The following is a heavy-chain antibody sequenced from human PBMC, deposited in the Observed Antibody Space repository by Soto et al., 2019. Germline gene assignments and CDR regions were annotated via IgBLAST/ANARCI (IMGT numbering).Heavy chain of an antibody. CDR2: ISYDGSNK. CDR1: GFTFSSYA. V-gene: IGHV3-30-3*01. CDR3: IAVAGSAPS. D-gene: IGHD6-19*01. Sequence: PGGSLRLSCAASGFTFSSYAMHWVRQAPGKGLKWVAVISYDGSNKYYADSVKGRFTISRDNSKNTLYLQMNSLRAEDTAVYYCIAVAGSAPSWGQGTLVTVSS. J-gene: IGHJ5*02.